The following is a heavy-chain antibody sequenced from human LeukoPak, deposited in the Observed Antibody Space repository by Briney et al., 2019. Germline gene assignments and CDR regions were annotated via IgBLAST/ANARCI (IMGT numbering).Heavy chain of an antibody. J-gene: IGHJ1*01. D-gene: IGHD6-19*01. CDR3: ARVNPPGFIAVAGTGYFQH. CDR1: GGSITHYY. CDR2: SYYSGST. V-gene: IGHV4-59*01. Sequence: SETLSLTCTVSGGSITHYYWTWIRQPPGKTLEWIGYSYYSGSTKYNPSLKSRVTISVDTSNNQFSLNLRSVTAADTAVYYCARVNPPGFIAVAGTGYFQHWGQGTLVTVSS.